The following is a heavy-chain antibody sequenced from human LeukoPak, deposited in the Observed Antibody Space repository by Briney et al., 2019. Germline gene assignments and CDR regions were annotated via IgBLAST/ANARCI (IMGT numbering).Heavy chain of an antibody. CDR2: INHGGST. J-gene: IGHJ4*02. V-gene: IGHV4-34*01. Sequence: SETLSLTCAVYGGSSSGYYWSWLRQPPGKGPEWIGEINHGGSTIYNPSLKSRVTISVDTSKNQFSLRLNSVTAADTAVYYCVRDLSIAAAGGDYWGLGTLVTVSS. CDR1: GGSSSGYY. CDR3: VRDLSIAAAGGDY. D-gene: IGHD6-13*01.